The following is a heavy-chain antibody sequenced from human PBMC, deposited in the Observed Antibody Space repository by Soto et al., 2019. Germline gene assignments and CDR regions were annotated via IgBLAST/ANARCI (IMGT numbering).Heavy chain of an antibody. V-gene: IGHV3-7*01. CDR2: IKQDGSEK. Sequence: EVQLVESGGGLVQPGGSLRLSCAASGFTFSSYWMSWVRKAPGKGLEWVANIKQDGSEKYYVDSVKGRFTISRDNAKNSLYLQMNSLRAEDTAVYYCARGMRYSSGWYYFDYWGQGTLVTVSS. CDR1: GFTFSSYW. CDR3: ARGMRYSSGWYYFDY. J-gene: IGHJ4*02. D-gene: IGHD6-19*01.